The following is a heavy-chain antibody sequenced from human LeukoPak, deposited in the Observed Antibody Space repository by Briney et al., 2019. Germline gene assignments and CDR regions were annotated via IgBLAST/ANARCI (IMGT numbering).Heavy chain of an antibody. D-gene: IGHD5-18*01. V-gene: IGHV3-73*01. Sequence: GGSLRLSCAASGFTFSGSALHWVRQASGKGLEWVGRIRSTANGYATAYAASVKGRFTISRDDSKNTAYLQMNSLRAEDTAVYYCATSPVYSYGHPYYFDYWGQGTLVTVSS. CDR3: ATSPVYSYGHPYYFDY. CDR1: GFTFSGSA. J-gene: IGHJ4*02. CDR2: IRSTANGYAT.